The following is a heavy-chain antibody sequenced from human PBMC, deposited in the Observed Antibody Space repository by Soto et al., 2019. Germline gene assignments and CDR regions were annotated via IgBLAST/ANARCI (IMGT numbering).Heavy chain of an antibody. CDR2: ISYDGSNK. D-gene: IGHD1-1*01. CDR3: ARVYGTYYYYYGMDV. CDR1: GFTFSSYA. V-gene: IGHV3-30-3*01. J-gene: IGHJ6*02. Sequence: GGFLRLSCAASGFTFSSYAMHWVRQAPGKGLEWVAVISYDGSNKYYADSVKGRFTISRDNSKNTLYLQMNSLRAEDTAVYYCARVYGTYYYYYGMDVWGQGTTVTVSS.